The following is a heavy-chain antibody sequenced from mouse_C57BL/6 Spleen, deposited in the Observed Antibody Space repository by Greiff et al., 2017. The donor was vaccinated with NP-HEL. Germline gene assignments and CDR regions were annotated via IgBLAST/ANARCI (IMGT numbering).Heavy chain of an antibody. J-gene: IGHJ4*01. CDR3: ARERVTTVVAPMDY. D-gene: IGHD1-1*01. CDR2: INPNYGTS. CDR1: GYSFTDYN. Sequence: VQLQQSGPELVKPGASVKISCKASGYSFTDYNMNWVKQSNGKSLEWIGVINPNYGTSSYNQKFKGKATLTVDQSSSTAYMQLNSLTSEDSAVYYCARERVTTVVAPMDYWGQGTSVTVSS. V-gene: IGHV1-39*01.